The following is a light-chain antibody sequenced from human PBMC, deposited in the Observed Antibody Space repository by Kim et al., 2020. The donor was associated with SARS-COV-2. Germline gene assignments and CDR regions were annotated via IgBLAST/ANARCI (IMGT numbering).Light chain of an antibody. V-gene: IGKV1-5*01. CDR2: EAS. J-gene: IGKJ1*01. Sequence: GDRVTITCRASQSISISLAWYQQKPGKAPNLLIYEASSLQSGVPSRFSGSGSGTELTLTISSLQPDDFATYYCQHYDVYSGTFGQGTKV. CDR1: QSISIS. CDR3: QHYDVYSGT.